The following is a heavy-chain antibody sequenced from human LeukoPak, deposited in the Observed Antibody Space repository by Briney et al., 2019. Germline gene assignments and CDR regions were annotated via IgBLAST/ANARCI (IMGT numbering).Heavy chain of an antibody. CDR3: ARLKAGF. Sequence: GGSLRLSCAASGFTFSNFAMSWVRQAPGKGLEWVSAISGGSGSTYYADSVKGRFTISRDNSKNSLYLQMNSLRAEDTAIYYCARLKAGFWGQGTLVTVSS. D-gene: IGHD2-8*01. CDR2: ISGGSGST. V-gene: IGHV3-23*01. J-gene: IGHJ4*02. CDR1: GFTFSNFA.